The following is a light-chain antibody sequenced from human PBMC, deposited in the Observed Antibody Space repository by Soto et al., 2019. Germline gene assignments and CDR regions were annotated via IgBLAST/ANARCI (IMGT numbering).Light chain of an antibody. CDR3: QQYGISPFT. V-gene: IGKV3-20*01. J-gene: IGKJ3*01. CDR2: RAS. CDR1: QSVNTNY. Sequence: EIVLTQSPGTLSLSPGERATLSCRASQSVNTNYLVWYQQKPGQTPSLLIYRASNSATGIPDRFIGSGSGTDFTRTISRLEPEEFAVYYCQQYGISPFTFGPGTKVDIK.